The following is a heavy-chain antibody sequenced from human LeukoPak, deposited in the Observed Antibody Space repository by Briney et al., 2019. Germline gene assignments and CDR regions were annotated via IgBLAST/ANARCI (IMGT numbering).Heavy chain of an antibody. CDR3: AKEGNRDGYNLDYLDY. J-gene: IGHJ4*02. D-gene: IGHD5-24*01. Sequence: GVSLRLSCAASGFTFSSYAMSWVRQAPGEGLEWVSAISSSSGATTKYAASVKGRFTISRDNSKNTLYLQMYSLRVEDTAVYYCAKEGNRDGYNLDYLDYWGQGTPVTVYS. CDR1: GFTFSSYA. CDR2: ISSSSGATT. V-gene: IGHV3-23*01.